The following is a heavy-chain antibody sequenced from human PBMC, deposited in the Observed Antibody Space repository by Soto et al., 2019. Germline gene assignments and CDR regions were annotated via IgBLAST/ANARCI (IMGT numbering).Heavy chain of an antibody. V-gene: IGHV2-5*02. CDR3: AHRRRGFSYHFDY. J-gene: IGHJ4*02. CDR2: IYWDDVK. D-gene: IGHD5-18*01. CDR1: GFSLTTRGVG. Sequence: QITLKESGPALVKPTQTLTLTCTFSGFSLTTRGVGVSWFRQPPRKALEWLALIYWDDVKWYSPSLKTRLTITEDTSKNQVALTMTNVDPVDTATYYCAHRRRGFSYHFDYWGQGTLVTVSS.